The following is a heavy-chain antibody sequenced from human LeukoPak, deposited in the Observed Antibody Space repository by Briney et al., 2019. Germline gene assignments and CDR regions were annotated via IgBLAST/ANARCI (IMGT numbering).Heavy chain of an antibody. D-gene: IGHD2-8*01. V-gene: IGHV3-30-3*01. CDR3: ARGSRCTNNQCYEVGFGY. Sequence: TGGSLRLSCAASGFTFSNYTIHWVRQAPGKGLEWVTFILYDGSNKYYTDSVKGRFTISRDNSKNTVYLQMNSLRAEDTAVYYCARGSRCTNNQCYEVGFGYWGQGTLVTVSS. J-gene: IGHJ4*02. CDR1: GFTFSNYT. CDR2: ILYDGSNK.